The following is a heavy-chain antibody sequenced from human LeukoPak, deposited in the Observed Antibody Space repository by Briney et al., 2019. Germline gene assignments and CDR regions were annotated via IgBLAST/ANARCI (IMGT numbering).Heavy chain of an antibody. J-gene: IGHJ2*01. CDR3: AKGYGDYALEFQYFDL. V-gene: IGHV3-21*04. Sequence: PGGSLRLSCAASGFTFSSYSMNWVRQAPGKGLEWVSSISSSSSYIYYADSVKGRFTISRDNAKNSLYLQMNSLRAEDMALYYCAKGYGDYALEFQYFDLWGRGTLVTVSS. CDR2: ISSSSSYI. CDR1: GFTFSSYS. D-gene: IGHD4-17*01.